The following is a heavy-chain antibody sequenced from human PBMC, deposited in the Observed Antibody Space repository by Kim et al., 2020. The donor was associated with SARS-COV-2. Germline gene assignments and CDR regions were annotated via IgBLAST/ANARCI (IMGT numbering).Heavy chain of an antibody. V-gene: IGHV3-7*03. CDR3: TKGRQYLLDY. J-gene: IGHJ4*02. CDR2: IKDDGGQI. Sequence: GGSLRLSCAASGFDFSNYAMSWVRQSPGKGLEWVAHIKDDGGQILYVDSVKGRFTISRDNTKNSLHLQMNSLTAEDTALYYCTKGRQYLLDYWGQGTLVT. D-gene: IGHD2-2*01. CDR1: GFDFSNYA.